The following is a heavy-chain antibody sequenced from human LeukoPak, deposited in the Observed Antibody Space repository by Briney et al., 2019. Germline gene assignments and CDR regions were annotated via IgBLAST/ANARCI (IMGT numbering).Heavy chain of an antibody. V-gene: IGHV1-2*02. CDR2: INPNSGGT. CDR3: ARFYDGNQNFDY. CDR1: GYTFTGYY. Sequence: ASVKVSCKASGYTFTGYYMHWVRQAHGQGLEWMGWINPNSGGTNYAQKFQGRVTMTRDTSISTAYMELSRLRSDDTALYYCARFYDGNQNFDYWGQGTLVTVSS. D-gene: IGHD3-22*01. J-gene: IGHJ4*02.